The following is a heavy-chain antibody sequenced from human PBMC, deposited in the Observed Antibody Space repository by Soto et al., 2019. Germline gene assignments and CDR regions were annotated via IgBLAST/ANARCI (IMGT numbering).Heavy chain of an antibody. CDR2: ISYDGTKT. V-gene: IGHV3-30*18. CDR3: AKARGPRRQCLIDPIDC. Sequence: QVQLVESGGGVVQPGRSLRVSCAASGFTFSIYDMHWVRQAPGTGLEWVAVISYDGTKTCYADSVKGRFTISRDNSKNTVYLQMNSLSDEDTAVYYCAKARGPRRQCLIDPIDCWGQGTLVTVSP. D-gene: IGHD3-10*01. CDR1: GFTFSIYD. J-gene: IGHJ4*02.